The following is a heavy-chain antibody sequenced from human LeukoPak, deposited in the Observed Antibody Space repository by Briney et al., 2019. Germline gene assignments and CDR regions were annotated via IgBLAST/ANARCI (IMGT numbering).Heavy chain of an antibody. Sequence: GGSLRLSCVASGFTFSNSVMTWVRQAPGKGLEWVSSILGTCDYTYFANSVKGRFTISRDNSKNTLYLQMNSLRAGDTAIYYCARGSKGTYDYWGQGTLVTVSS. CDR3: ARGSKGTYDY. CDR2: ILGTCDYT. CDR1: GFTFSNSV. V-gene: IGHV3-23*01. J-gene: IGHJ4*02.